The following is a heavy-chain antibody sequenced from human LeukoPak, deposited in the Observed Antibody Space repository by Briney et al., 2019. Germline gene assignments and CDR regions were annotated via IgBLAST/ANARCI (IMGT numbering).Heavy chain of an antibody. V-gene: IGHV1-2*02. CDR2: INPNSGGT. J-gene: IGHJ4*02. CDR1: GYTFTGYY. Sequence: ASVKVSCKASGYTFTGYYMHWVRQAPGQGLEWMGWINPNSGGTNYALKFQGRVTMTRDTSISTAYMELSRLRSDDTAVYYCAREYSSSSGRLYDYWGLGTLVTVSS. D-gene: IGHD6-6*01. CDR3: AREYSSSSGRLYDY.